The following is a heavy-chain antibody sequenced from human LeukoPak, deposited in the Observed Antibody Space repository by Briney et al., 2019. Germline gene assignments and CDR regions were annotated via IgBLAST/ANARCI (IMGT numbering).Heavy chain of an antibody. Sequence: MQLGGSLRLSCAASGFTVITNDMTWVRQAPGKGLEWVSVLYSDGNTKYADSVQGRFTISRDNSKNTLYLEMNSLSPDDTAVYYCARGVEPLAANTLAYWGQGTLVTVSS. CDR2: LYSDGNT. CDR3: ARGVEPLAANTLAY. CDR1: GFTVITND. V-gene: IGHV3-53*01. J-gene: IGHJ4*02. D-gene: IGHD1-14*01.